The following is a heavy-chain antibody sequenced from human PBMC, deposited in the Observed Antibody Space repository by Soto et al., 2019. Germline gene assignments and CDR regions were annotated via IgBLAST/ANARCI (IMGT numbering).Heavy chain of an antibody. V-gene: IGHV3-23*01. D-gene: IGHD2-2*01. Sequence: PLGLSFSASVVPVTSKYMSWVRPATGKGLEWVSAISGSGGSTSYADSVKGRFTISRDNSKNTLYLQMNSLRAEDTAVYYCAKVSLVVVPAAILDYWGQGTRVNV. CDR3: AKVSLVVVPAAILDY. CDR1: VVPVTSKY. CDR2: ISGSGGST. J-gene: IGHJ4*02.